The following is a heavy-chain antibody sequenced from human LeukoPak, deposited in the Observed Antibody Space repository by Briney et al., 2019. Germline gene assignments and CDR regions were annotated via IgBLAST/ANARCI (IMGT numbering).Heavy chain of an antibody. CDR2: IESSGSS. D-gene: IGHD3-10*01. V-gene: IGHV4-4*07. J-gene: IGHJ4*02. CDR3: ARGGDGTYYYGSGSYYFGY. CDR1: GGSISSYY. Sequence: SETLSLTCTVSGGSISSYYWNWIRQPAGKGLEWIGRIESSGSSNYNPSLKSRVTMSVGTSKNQFSLKLNSVTAAGTAVYYCARGGDGTYYYGSGSYYFGYWGQGTLVTVSS.